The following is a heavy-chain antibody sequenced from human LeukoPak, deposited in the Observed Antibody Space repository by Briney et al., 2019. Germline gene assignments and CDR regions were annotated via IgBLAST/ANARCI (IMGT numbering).Heavy chain of an antibody. J-gene: IGHJ6*02. Sequence: ASVKVSCKASGYTFSDYYMYWVRQAPGQGLEYMGWINPNNGGTNYAQKFQGRVTLTRDTSINTANMELSRLRSDDTAVYYCARMRELWFGELLYAMDVWSQGTTVTVSS. D-gene: IGHD3-10*01. CDR3: ARMRELWFGELLYAMDV. CDR2: INPNNGGT. V-gene: IGHV1-2*02. CDR1: GYTFSDYY.